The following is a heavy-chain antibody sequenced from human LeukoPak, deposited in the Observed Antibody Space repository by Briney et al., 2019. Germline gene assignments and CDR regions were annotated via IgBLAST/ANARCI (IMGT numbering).Heavy chain of an antibody. J-gene: IGHJ4*02. CDR2: IYSGGST. V-gene: IGHV3-66*02. CDR1: GFTFSSNY. Sequence: GGSLRLSCAASGFTFSSNYMSWVRQAPGKGLEWVSVIYSGGSTYYADSVKGRFTISRDNSKNTLYLQMNSLRAEDTAVYYCAREYRDGYNEFDYWGQGTLVTVSS. D-gene: IGHD5-24*01. CDR3: AREYRDGYNEFDY.